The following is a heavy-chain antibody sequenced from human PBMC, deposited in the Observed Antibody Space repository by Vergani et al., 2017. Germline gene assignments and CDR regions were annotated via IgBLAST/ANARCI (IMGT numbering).Heavy chain of an antibody. CDR2: IYYSGST. CDR3: ARGVEDSSSSVLRYYYMDV. D-gene: IGHD6-6*01. V-gene: IGHV4-59*01. Sequence: QVQLQESGPGLVKPSETLSLTCTVSGSSISSYYWSWIRQPPGKGLEWIGYIYYSGSTNYNPSLKSRVTISVDTSKNQFSLKLSFVTAADTAVYYCARGVEDSSSSVLRYYYMDVWGKGTTVTVSS. CDR1: GSSISSYY. J-gene: IGHJ6*03.